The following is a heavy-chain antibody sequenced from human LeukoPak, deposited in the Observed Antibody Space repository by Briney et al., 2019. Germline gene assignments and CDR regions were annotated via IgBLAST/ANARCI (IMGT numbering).Heavy chain of an antibody. J-gene: IGHJ5*02. D-gene: IGHD5-12*01. V-gene: IGHV4-39*07. CDR2: IYFSGSA. CDR1: GDSISSRSYY. CDR3: ARQIRWLRYWFDP. Sequence: SETLSLTCNVSGDSISSRSYYWGWIRQPPGKGLEWIGSIYFSGSAHYNPSLKSRVAISVDTSKNQFSLKLSSVTAADMAVYYCARQIRWLRYWFDPWGQGTLVTVSS.